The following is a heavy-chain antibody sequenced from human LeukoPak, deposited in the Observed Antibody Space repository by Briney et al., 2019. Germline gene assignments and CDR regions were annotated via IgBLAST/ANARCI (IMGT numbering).Heavy chain of an antibody. CDR2: FDPEDGET. CDR3: ATDYYYDSSGSYYTVDY. CDR1: GYTLTELS. D-gene: IGHD3-22*01. Sequence: GASVKVSCKVSGYTLTELSMHWVRQAPGKGLEWMGAFDPEDGETFYAQKFQGRVTMTEDTSTDTAYMELSSLRSEDTAVYYCATDYYYDSSGSYYTVDYWGQGTLVTVSS. J-gene: IGHJ4*02. V-gene: IGHV1-24*01.